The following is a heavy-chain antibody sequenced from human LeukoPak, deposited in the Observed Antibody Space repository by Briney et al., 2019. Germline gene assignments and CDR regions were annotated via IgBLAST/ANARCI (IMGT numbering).Heavy chain of an antibody. J-gene: IGHJ4*02. CDR3: AMWRDYDILTGYYDSDY. CDR2: IVGSGSNT. D-gene: IGHD3-9*01. V-gene: IGHV3-23*01. Sequence: GGSLRLSCAASGFTLSNYAMSWVRQAPGKGLEWVSAIVGSGSNTYYADSVKGRFTISRDNPKNTLYLQMNSLRADDTAVYYCAMWRDYDILTGYYDSDYWGQGTLVTVSS. CDR1: GFTLSNYA.